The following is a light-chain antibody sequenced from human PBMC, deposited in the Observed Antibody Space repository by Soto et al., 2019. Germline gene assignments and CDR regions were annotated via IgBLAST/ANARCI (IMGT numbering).Light chain of an antibody. J-gene: IGLJ3*02. CDR1: SSDVGIFNL. CDR2: EVS. Sequence: QSAPIQPASVSGSPGQSITISCTGSSSDVGIFNLVSWYQQYPGKAPKLVLYEVSKWPSGISHRFSGSKSGNTASLTISGLKAEDEADYYCCSYAGSRTWVFGGGTKLTVL. CDR3: CSYAGSRTWV. V-gene: IGLV2-23*02.